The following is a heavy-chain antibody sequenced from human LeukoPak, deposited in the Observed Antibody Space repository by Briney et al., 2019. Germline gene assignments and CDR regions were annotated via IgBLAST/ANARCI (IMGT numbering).Heavy chain of an antibody. CDR1: GGSISSGGYY. D-gene: IGHD2-2*01. V-gene: IGHV4-30-2*01. CDR3: ASLVPTPPSRDY. J-gene: IGHJ4*02. CDR2: IYHSGST. Sequence: PSETLSLTCTVSGGSISSGGYYWSWIRQPPGKGLEWIGYIYHSGSTYYNPSLKSRVTISVDRSKNQFSLKLSSVTAADTAVYYCASLVPTPPSRDYWGQGTLVTVSS.